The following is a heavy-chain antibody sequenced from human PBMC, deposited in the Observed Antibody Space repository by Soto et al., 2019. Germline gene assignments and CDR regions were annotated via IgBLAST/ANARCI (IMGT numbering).Heavy chain of an antibody. V-gene: IGHV3-7*01. D-gene: IGHD3-9*01. CDR1: GFTFTRYW. J-gene: IGHJ4*02. CDR3: ARAVVNYDILNGYSYTFDY. Sequence: GGSLRLSCAASGFTFTRYWISWVRQAPGKGLEWVANIKQDGSEKYYVDSVKGRFTISRDNAKNSLYLQMNSLRAEDTAVYYCARAVVNYDILNGYSYTFDYWGQGTLVTVSS. CDR2: IKQDGSEK.